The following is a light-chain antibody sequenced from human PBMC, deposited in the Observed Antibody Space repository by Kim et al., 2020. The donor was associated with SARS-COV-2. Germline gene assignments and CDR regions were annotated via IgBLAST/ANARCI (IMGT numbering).Light chain of an antibody. V-gene: IGLV2-8*01. J-gene: IGLJ1*01. CDR1: IIDVGAYNY. CDR3: SSFATTSYI. Sequence: PGQSVTIPCTGTIIDVGAYNYLSWYQQYPGKAPKLIIYDVNKRPSGVPDRFSGSKSGNTASLTVSGLQAEDEGDYFCSSFATTSYIFGSGTKVTVL. CDR2: DVN.